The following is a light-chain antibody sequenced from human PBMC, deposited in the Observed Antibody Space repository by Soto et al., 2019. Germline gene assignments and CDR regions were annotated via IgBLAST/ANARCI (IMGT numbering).Light chain of an antibody. CDR1: NSNIGAGYD. Sequence: SVLTQPPSVSGAPGQRVTISCTGSNSNIGAGYDVHWYQQRPGKAPKLLIHEVTKRPSGVPDRFSGSKSGNTASLTVSGLQAEDEADYYCSSYAGRTLYVFGTGTKVTVL. J-gene: IGLJ1*01. V-gene: IGLV1-40*01. CDR3: SSYAGRTLYV. CDR2: EVT.